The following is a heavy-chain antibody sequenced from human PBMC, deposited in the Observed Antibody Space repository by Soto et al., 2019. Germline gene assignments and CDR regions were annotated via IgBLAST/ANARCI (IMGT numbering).Heavy chain of an antibody. Sequence: GASAKPSCKASEYTFTTYYINSLRHATGQGLEWMGWINPNSGDAGYAQNFQGRVTMARNTSISTAYMELSSLRSEDTGVYYCARVLSRGGGTLRTFDIWGQGTMVTVSS. CDR2: INPNSGDA. J-gene: IGHJ3*02. CDR1: EYTFTTYY. CDR3: ARVLSRGGGTLRTFDI. D-gene: IGHD2-15*01. V-gene: IGHV1-8*01.